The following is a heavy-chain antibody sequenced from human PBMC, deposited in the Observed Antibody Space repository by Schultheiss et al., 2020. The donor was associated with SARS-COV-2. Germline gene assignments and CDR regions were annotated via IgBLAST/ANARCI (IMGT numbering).Heavy chain of an antibody. CDR2: IYYSGST. CDR1: GGSISSYY. J-gene: IGHJ4*02. V-gene: IGHV4-59*08. CDR3: ARGIAARLWFDY. Sequence: SETLSLTCTVSGGSISSYYWSWIRQPPGKGLEWIGYIYYSGSTNYNPSLKSRITMSVDTSKNRFSLKLSSVTAADTAVYYCARGIAARLWFDYWGQGTLVTVSS. D-gene: IGHD6-6*01.